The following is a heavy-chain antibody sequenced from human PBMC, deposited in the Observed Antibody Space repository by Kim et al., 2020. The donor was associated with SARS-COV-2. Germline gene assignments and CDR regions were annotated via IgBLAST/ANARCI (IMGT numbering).Heavy chain of an antibody. CDR2: IWYDGSNK. V-gene: IGHV3-33*01. CDR3: ARDKIVGFGEFPLGYYYYGMDV. D-gene: IGHD3-10*01. CDR1: GFTFSSYG. J-gene: IGHJ6*02. Sequence: GGSLRLSCAASGFTFSSYGMHWVRQAPGKGLEWVAVIWYDGSNKYYADSVKGRFTISRDNSKNTLYLQMNSLRAEDTAVYYCARDKIVGFGEFPLGYYYYGMDVWGQGTTVTVSS.